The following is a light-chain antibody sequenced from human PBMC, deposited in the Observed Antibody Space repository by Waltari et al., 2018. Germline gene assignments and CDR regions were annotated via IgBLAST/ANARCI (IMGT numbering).Light chain of an antibody. CDR1: QSISSW. Sequence: DIQMTQSPSLLSASVGDSVTITCRASQSISSWLAWYQQKPGQAPKMLIYKSSNLDSGVPSRFIGRGSGTEFTLTISSLQPDDFATYYCQEYSTSSLSFAGGTKVDI. J-gene: IGKJ4*01. V-gene: IGKV1-5*03. CDR3: QEYSTSSLS. CDR2: KSS.